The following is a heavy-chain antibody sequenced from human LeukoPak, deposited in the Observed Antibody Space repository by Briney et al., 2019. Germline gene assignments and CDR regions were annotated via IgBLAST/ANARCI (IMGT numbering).Heavy chain of an antibody. CDR2: INPNSGGT. D-gene: IGHD6-19*01. V-gene: IGHV1-2*02. J-gene: IGHJ3*02. CDR1: GYTFTGYY. CDR3: ARPPNIAVAGSADAFDI. Sequence: ASVKVSCKASGYTFTGYYMHWVRQAPGQGLEWMGWINPNSGGTNYAQKFQGRVTMTRDTSISTAYMELSRLRSDDTAVYYCARPPNIAVAGSADAFDIWGQGTMVTVSS.